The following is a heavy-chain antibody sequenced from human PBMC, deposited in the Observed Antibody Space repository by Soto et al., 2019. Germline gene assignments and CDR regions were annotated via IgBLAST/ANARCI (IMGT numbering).Heavy chain of an antibody. V-gene: IGHV1-18*01. CDR2: ISTWNGDR. D-gene: IGHD3-10*01. CDR3: TRDTGVGAYCSATYGMDV. Sequence: QVQLVQSGVEVKKPGASVEVSCKASGYSFTTYGISWVRQAPGRGLEWMGWISTWNGDRIYAQKVQGRVTMTTDTSTTTAKMELRSLTSDDTAVYYCTRDTGVGAYCSATYGMDVWGQGTTVTVSS. CDR1: GYSFTTYG. J-gene: IGHJ6*02.